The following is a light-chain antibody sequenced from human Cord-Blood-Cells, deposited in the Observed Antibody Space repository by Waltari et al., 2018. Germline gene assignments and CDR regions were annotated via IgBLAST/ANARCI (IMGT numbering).Light chain of an antibody. J-gene: IGKJ4*01. V-gene: IGKV1-39*01. CDR2: AAS. CDR3: QQSYSTLT. Sequence: DIQMTQSPSSLSASVGDRVTITCRASQSISSYLNWYQQKPGKDPKLLLYAASSLQSVVPSRFSGSGSGTDFTLTISSLQPEYFATYYCQQSYSTLTVGGGTKVEIK. CDR1: QSISSY.